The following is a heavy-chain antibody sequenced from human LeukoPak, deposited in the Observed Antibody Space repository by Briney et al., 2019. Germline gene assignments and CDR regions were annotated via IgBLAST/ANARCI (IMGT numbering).Heavy chain of an antibody. CDR3: ARVTRDIVVVPAAIRHFDY. CDR2: IYHSGST. Sequence: SETLSLTCTVSGGSISSGGYYWSWIRQPPGKGLEWIGYIYHSGSTYYNPSLKSRVTISVDSSKNQFSLKLSSVTAADTAVYYCARVTRDIVVVPAAIRHFDYWGQGTLVTVSS. D-gene: IGHD2-2*02. V-gene: IGHV4-30-2*01. J-gene: IGHJ4*02. CDR1: GGSISSGGYY.